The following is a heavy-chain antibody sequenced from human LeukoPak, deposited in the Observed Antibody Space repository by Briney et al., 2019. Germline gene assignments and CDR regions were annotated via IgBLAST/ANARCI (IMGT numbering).Heavy chain of an antibody. Sequence: ASVKVSCKASGYTFTTHGIAWVRHAPGQGLEWMGWISAHNGNTNYAQSLQGRVTMTTDTSTNTAYMELRSLRSDDTAVYYCARDGYFDLWGRGTLVTVSS. CDR3: ARDGYFDL. V-gene: IGHV1-18*01. CDR1: GYTFTTHG. CDR2: ISAHNGNT. J-gene: IGHJ2*01.